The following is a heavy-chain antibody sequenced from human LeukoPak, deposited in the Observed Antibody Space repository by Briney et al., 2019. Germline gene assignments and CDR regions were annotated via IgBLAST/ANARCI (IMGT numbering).Heavy chain of an antibody. CDR1: GFTFSSYW. Sequence: GGSLRLSCAASGFTFSSYWMIWVRQAPGKGLEWVASIEQDGSEKYYVDSVKGRFTISRDNAKNSLYLQMNSLRAEDTAVYYCASGNYYFDYWGQGTLVTVSS. D-gene: IGHD1-1*01. V-gene: IGHV3-7*05. CDR2: IEQDGSEK. CDR3: ASGNYYFDY. J-gene: IGHJ4*02.